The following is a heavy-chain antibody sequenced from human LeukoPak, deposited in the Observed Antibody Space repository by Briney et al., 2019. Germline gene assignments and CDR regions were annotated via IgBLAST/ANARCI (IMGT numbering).Heavy chain of an antibody. CDR2: ISTDGSST. CDR1: GFTFSSYW. V-gene: IGHV3-74*01. D-gene: IGHD6-13*01. Sequence: GGSLRLSCAASGFTFSSYWMSWVRQVPGKGLVWVSRISTDGSSTTYADSVKGRFTISRDNAKNTLYLQMNSLRADDTAVYYCVRRMATADDYWGQGTLVTVSS. J-gene: IGHJ4*02. CDR3: VRRMATADDY.